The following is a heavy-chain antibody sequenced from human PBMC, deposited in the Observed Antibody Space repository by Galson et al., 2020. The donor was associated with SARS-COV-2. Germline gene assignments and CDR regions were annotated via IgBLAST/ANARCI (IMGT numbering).Heavy chain of an antibody. CDR2: ISGSGSTI. V-gene: IGHV3-48*03. D-gene: IGHD2-8*01. J-gene: IGHJ4*02. CDR3: ASIWDAMVGGY. Sequence: TGGSLRLSCAASGFTFSSYEMNLVRQAPGKGLEWVAYISGSGSTIYYADSVKGRFTISRDNAKNSLYLQMNNLRADDTAVYHCASIWDAMVGGYWGQGTLVTVSS. CDR1: GFTFSSYE.